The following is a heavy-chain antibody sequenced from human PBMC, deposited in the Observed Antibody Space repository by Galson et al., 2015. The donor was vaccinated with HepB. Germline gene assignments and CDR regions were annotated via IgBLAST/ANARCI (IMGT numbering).Heavy chain of an antibody. Sequence: SLRLSCAASGFTFSSYGMHWVRQAPGKGLEWVAVIWYDGSNKYYADSVKGRFTISRDNSKNTLYLQMNSLRAEDTAVYYCARDLSSGSHYMDVWGKGTTVTVSS. V-gene: IGHV3-33*01. D-gene: IGHD3-10*01. J-gene: IGHJ6*03. CDR1: GFTFSSYG. CDR3: ARDLSSGSHYMDV. CDR2: IWYDGSNK.